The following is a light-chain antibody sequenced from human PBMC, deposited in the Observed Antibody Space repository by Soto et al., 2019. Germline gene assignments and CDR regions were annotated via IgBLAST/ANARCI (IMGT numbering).Light chain of an antibody. CDR1: QSVSSY. V-gene: IGKV3D-15*01. Sequence: IVWTQTQGTLSLSGGERATLSCRATQSVSSYLAWCQQKPGQTPRLLIYGASARATGIPDRFSGSEPGTDYALTISCLESGDIAVYICQQYNNSPSTVGRGTRLEIK. J-gene: IGKJ5*01. CDR3: QQYNNSPST. CDR2: GAS.